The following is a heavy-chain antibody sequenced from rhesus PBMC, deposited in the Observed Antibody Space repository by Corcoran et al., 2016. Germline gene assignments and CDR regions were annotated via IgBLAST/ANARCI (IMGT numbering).Heavy chain of an antibody. J-gene: IGHJ4*01. CDR1: GGSISSSNW. V-gene: IGHV4-65*01. Sequence: QVQLQESGPGLVKPSETQSLTCAVSGGSISSSNWWTWIRQPPGKGLEWIGYISGSSGTTYYNPSLRSRVTISTDPSKNQFSLKLSSVTAADTAVYYCARRIGNRNFDYWGQGVLVTVSS. CDR2: ISGSSGTT. CDR3: ARRIGNRNFDY. D-gene: IGHD4-35*01.